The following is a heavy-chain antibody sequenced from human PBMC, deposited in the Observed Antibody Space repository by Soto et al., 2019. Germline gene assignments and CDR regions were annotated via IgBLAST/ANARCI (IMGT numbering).Heavy chain of an antibody. J-gene: IGHJ3*02. CDR1: GGSISSYY. CDR3: ARALILTGYYIHDAFDI. D-gene: IGHD3-9*01. Sequence: SETLSLTCTVSGGSISSYYWSWIRQPPGKGLEWIGYIHYSGSTNYNPSLKSRVTISVDTSKNQFSLKLSSVTAADTAVYYCARALILTGYYIHDAFDIWGQGTMVT. CDR2: IHYSGST. V-gene: IGHV4-59*01.